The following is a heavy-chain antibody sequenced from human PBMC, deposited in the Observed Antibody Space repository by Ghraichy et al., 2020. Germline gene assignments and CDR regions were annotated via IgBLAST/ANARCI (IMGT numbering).Heavy chain of an antibody. Sequence: GGSLRLSCAASGFTFSSYTMSWVRQAPGKGLEWVSVISDSGGSTYYADSVQGRFTISRDNSKNTLYLQMNSLRAEDTAVYYCAKRGRYVVPAEGYFDYWGQGTPVTVSS. V-gene: IGHV3-23*01. CDR3: AKRGRYVVPAEGYFDY. CDR2: ISDSGGST. J-gene: IGHJ4*02. CDR1: GFTFSSYT. D-gene: IGHD2-2*01.